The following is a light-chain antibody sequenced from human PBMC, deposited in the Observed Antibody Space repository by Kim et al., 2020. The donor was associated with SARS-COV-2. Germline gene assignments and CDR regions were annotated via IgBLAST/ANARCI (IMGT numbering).Light chain of an antibody. CDR3: QQYNRWPPWT. CDR2: AAS. Sequence: SNLAWSQQKPGQAPRLPIYAASARATGLPARFSGNGSGTEFTLTISSLQSEDFAIYYCQQYNRWPPWTFGQGTKVDIK. CDR1: SN. J-gene: IGKJ1*01. V-gene: IGKV3-15*01.